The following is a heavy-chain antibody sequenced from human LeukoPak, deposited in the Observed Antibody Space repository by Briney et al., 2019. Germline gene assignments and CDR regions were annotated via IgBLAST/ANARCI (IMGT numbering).Heavy chain of an antibody. V-gene: IGHV5-10-1*01. CDR2: IDPSDSYL. J-gene: IGHJ5*01. CDR1: GYIFSNYW. Sequence: GESLKISCKGSGYIFSNYWITWVRQMPGKGLEWMGRIDPSDSYLNYSPSFEGHVTISVDMSISTAYLQWTSLQASDTAMYYCARHSNHFGSGSYYRYWFDSWGQGTLVTVSS. D-gene: IGHD3-10*01. CDR3: ARHSNHFGSGSYYRYWFDS.